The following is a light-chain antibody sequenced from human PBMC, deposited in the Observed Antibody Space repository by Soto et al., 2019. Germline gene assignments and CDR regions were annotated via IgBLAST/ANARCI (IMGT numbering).Light chain of an antibody. V-gene: IGKV3-20*01. Sequence: EIVLTQSPGTLSLSPGERATLSCRASQSVSSNYLTWYQQKPGQAPRLLIYGASSRATGIPDRFSGSGSGTDCTLTISGLEPADFAVYSWQHYGGYLYTFGQGTKLEIK. CDR1: QSVSSNY. J-gene: IGKJ2*01. CDR3: QHYGGYLYT. CDR2: GAS.